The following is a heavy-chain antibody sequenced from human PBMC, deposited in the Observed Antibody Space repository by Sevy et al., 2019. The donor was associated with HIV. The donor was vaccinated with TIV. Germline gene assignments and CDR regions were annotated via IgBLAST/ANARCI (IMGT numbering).Heavy chain of an antibody. J-gene: IGHJ4*02. D-gene: IGHD3-3*01. CDR2: IRSGPGII. V-gene: IGHV3-48*02. CDR3: ARDMYYFSSGGYMGFDN. Sequence: GRSLRLSCAASGFSIADYSMNWVRQAPGKGLEWVAHIRSGPGIIFYADSVRGRFTISRDNGKNSVYLQMNSLTDDDTAVYYCARDMYYFSSGGYMGFDNWGQGTLVTVSS. CDR1: GFSIADYS.